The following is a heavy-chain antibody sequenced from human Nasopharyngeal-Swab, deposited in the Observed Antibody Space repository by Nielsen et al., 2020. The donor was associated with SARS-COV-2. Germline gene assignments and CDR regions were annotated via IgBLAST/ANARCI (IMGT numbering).Heavy chain of an antibody. CDR3: AYIAAAGRDDY. CDR1: GYTFTSYG. D-gene: IGHD6-13*01. J-gene: IGHJ4*02. V-gene: IGHV1-46*01. Sequence: ASVKVSCKASGYTFTSYGISWVRQAPGQGLEWMGIINPSGGSTSYAQKFQGRVTMTRDTSTSTVHMELSSLRSEDTAVYYCAYIAAAGRDDYWGQGTLVTVSS. CDR2: INPSGGST.